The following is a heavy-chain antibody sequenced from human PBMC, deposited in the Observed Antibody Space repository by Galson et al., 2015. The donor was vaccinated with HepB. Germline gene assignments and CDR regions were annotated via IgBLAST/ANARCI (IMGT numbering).Heavy chain of an antibody. CDR3: AKSPHYDSTWFDP. CDR1: GFTFSSYG. Sequence: SLRLSCAASGFTFSSYGMHWVRQAPGKGLEWVAVISYDGSNKYYADSVKGRFTISRDNSKNTLYLQMNSLSAEDTAVYYCAKSPHYDSTWFDPWGQGTLVTVSS. V-gene: IGHV3-30*18. D-gene: IGHD3-3*01. J-gene: IGHJ5*02. CDR2: ISYDGSNK.